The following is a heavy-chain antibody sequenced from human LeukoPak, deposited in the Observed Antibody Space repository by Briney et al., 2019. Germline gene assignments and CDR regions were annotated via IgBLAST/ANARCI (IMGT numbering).Heavy chain of an antibody. CDR2: ISGSGGST. Sequence: GGSLRLSCAASGFTFSSYAMSWVRQAPGKGLEWVSAISGSGGSTYYADSVKGRFTISRDNSKNTLYLQMNSLRAEDTAVYYCAISPRYGSGSAFDYWGQGTLVTVSS. CDR3: AISPRYGSGSAFDY. CDR1: GFTFSSYA. V-gene: IGHV3-23*01. J-gene: IGHJ4*02. D-gene: IGHD3-10*01.